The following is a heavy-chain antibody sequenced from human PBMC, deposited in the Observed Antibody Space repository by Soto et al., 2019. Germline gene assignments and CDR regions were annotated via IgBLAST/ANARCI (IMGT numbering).Heavy chain of an antibody. J-gene: IGHJ4*02. V-gene: IGHV4-39*01. D-gene: IGHD3-10*01. CDR3: ARGGKRVSMIRGFDF. Sequence: LSLTCTVSGGSISGSSYYWAWIRQPPGKGLEWIGSWYFSGTTYYSPSLKSRVTISVDTSKNQFSLRLSSLTAADTAVYSCARGGKRVSMIRGFDFWGQGALVTVSS. CDR2: WYFSGTT. CDR1: GGSISGSSYY.